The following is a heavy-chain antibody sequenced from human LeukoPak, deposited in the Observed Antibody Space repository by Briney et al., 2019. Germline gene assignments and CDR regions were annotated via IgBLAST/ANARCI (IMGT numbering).Heavy chain of an antibody. CDR3: AKDTSGAAVFDY. J-gene: IGHJ4*02. V-gene: IGHV3-23*01. Sequence: TGGSLILSCAASGFTFSSYAMSWVRQAPGKGLEWVSAISGSGGSTYYADSVKGRFTISRDNSKNTLYLQMNSLRAEDTAVYYCAKDTSGAAVFDYWGQGTLVTVSS. D-gene: IGHD1-26*01. CDR1: GFTFSSYA. CDR2: ISGSGGST.